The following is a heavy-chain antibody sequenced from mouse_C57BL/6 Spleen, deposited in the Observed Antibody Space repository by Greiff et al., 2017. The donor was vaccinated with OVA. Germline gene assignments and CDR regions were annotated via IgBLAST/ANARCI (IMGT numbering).Heavy chain of an antibody. Sequence: EVQLQQSGPELVKPGASVKISCKASGYTFTDYYMNWVKQSHGKSLEWIGDINPNNGGTSYNQKFKGKATLTVDKSSSTAYMELRSLTSEDSAVYYCANRGYDYDYAMDYWGQGTSVTVSS. CDR1: GYTFTDYY. CDR3: ANRGYDYDYAMDY. D-gene: IGHD2-4*01. CDR2: INPNNGGT. J-gene: IGHJ4*01. V-gene: IGHV1-26*01.